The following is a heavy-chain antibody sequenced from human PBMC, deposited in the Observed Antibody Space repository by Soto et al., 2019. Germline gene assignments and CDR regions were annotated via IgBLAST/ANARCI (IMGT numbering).Heavy chain of an antibody. V-gene: IGHV1-2*02. Sequence: QVQLVQSGAEVKKPGASVKVACKVAGYTCTDYYIHWVRHAPGQGLEWMGWINPNSGATNYAQSFQGRVTMTRDTSISTAYMELSRLRSDDTAVDDCEREPPDYIVLIRTFDYWGQGTLVTVSS. D-gene: IGHD3-10*01. CDR1: GYTCTDYY. CDR3: EREPPDYIVLIRTFDY. J-gene: IGHJ4*02. CDR2: INPNSGAT.